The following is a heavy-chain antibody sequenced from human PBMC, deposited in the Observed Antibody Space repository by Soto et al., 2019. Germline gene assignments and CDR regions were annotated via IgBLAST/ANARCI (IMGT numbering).Heavy chain of an antibody. V-gene: IGHV1-69*13. CDR2: IIPFSGTV. CDR1: GGSFMSQA. J-gene: IGHJ6*02. Sequence: SVKVSCKTSGGSFMSQAISWVRQAPGQGPEWMGGIIPFSGTVTYTQRFQGRLTLTADEPTKTAYMELSSLRSEDTAVYYCARGSYDSYAGFFGMDVWGQATKVTVYS. CDR3: ARGSYDSYAGFFGMDV. D-gene: IGHD3-10*01.